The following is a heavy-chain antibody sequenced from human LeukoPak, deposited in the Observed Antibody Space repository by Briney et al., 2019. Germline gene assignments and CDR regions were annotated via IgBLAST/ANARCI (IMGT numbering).Heavy chain of an antibody. CDR2: VRSDGSNK. D-gene: IGHD3-10*01. Sequence: GGSLRLSCAASGFTFSSYGMHWVRQAPGQGLEWVAFVRSDGSNKYYADSVQGRFTISRDNSKNTLYLQMNSLRAEDTAVYYCAKDRRRVWYPYYFDYWGQGTLVTVSS. CDR3: AKDRRRVWYPYYFDY. CDR1: GFTFSSYG. V-gene: IGHV3-30*02. J-gene: IGHJ4*02.